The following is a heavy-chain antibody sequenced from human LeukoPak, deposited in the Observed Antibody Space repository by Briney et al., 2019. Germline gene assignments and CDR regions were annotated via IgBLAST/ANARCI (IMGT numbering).Heavy chain of an antibody. CDR3: ASRLIAAAGIHYGMDV. J-gene: IGHJ6*02. CDR1: GFTFSSYS. Sequence: GGPLRLSCAASGFTFSSYSMNWVRQAPGKGLEWVSSISSSSSYIYYADSVKGRFTISRDNAKNSLYLQMSSLRAEDTAVYYCASRLIAAAGIHYGMDVWGQGTTVTVSS. D-gene: IGHD6-13*01. CDR2: ISSSSSYI. V-gene: IGHV3-21*01.